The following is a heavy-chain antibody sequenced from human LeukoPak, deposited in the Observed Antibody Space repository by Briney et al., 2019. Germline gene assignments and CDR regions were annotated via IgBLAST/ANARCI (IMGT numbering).Heavy chain of an antibody. V-gene: IGHV3-21*01. Sequence: PGGSLRLSCAASGFTFSSYSMNWVRQAPGKGLEWVSSISSTSNYIYYADSVKGRFTISRDNAQNSLYLQMDSLRAEDTAVYYCVRIPNSADFPNWFDPWGQGTLVTVSS. CDR2: ISSTSNYI. D-gene: IGHD2/OR15-2a*01. J-gene: IGHJ5*02. CDR1: GFTFSSYS. CDR3: VRIPNSADFPNWFDP.